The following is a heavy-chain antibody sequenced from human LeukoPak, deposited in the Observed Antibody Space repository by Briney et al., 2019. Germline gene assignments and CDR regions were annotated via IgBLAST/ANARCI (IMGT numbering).Heavy chain of an antibody. Sequence: SETLSLTCTVSGGSISSYYWSWIRQPPGKGLEWIGYIYYSGSTNYNPSLKSRVTISVDTSKNQFSLKLSSVTAADTAVYYCARDFGKGLHAFDIWGQGTMVTVSS. CDR2: IYYSGST. V-gene: IGHV4-59*12. D-gene: IGHD3-3*01. CDR3: ARDFGKGLHAFDI. CDR1: GGSISSYY. J-gene: IGHJ3*02.